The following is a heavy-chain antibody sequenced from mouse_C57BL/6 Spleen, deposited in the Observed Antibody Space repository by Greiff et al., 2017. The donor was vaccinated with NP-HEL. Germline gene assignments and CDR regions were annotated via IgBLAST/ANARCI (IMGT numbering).Heavy chain of an antibody. CDR2: IYPSDSET. J-gene: IGHJ4*01. CDR1: GYTFTSYW. V-gene: IGHV1-61*01. D-gene: IGHD6-1*01. CDR3: ARGAVASYAMDY. Sequence: VQLQQPGAELVRPGSSVKLSCKASGYTFTSYWMDWVKQRPGQGLEWIGNIYPSDSETHYNQKFKDKATLTVDKSSSTAYMQLSSLTSDDSAVYYCARGAVASYAMDYWGQGTSVTVSS.